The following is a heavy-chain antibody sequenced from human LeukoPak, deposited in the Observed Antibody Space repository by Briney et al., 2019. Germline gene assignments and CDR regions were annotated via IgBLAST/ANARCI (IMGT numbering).Heavy chain of an antibody. J-gene: IGHJ6*03. CDR1: GGTFSSYA. V-gene: IGHV1-69*05. CDR2: IIPIFGTA. Sequence: ASVKVSCKASGGTFSSYAISWVRQAPGQGLEWMGGIIPIFGTANYAQKFQGRVTITTDESTSTAYMELNSLRTEDTAVYYCASPGNYFYYYNLDVWGKGTTVTVSS. CDR3: ASPGNYFYYYNLDV.